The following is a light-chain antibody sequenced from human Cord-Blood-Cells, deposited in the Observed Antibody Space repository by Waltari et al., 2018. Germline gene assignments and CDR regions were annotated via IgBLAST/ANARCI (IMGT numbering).Light chain of an antibody. CDR3: QQYGSSPRT. V-gene: IGKV3-20*01. J-gene: IGKJ2*01. CDR1: QSVSSSY. Sequence: EIVLTQSPGTLSLSPGERATLSCRASQSVSSSYLAWYQQEPGQAPRLLIYGASSRATGNPDRFSGSGSGTDFTLTSSRLEPEDFAVYYCQQYGSSPRTFGQGTKLEIK. CDR2: GAS.